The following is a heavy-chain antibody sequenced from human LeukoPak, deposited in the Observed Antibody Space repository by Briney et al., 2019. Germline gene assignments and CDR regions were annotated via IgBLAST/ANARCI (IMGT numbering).Heavy chain of an antibody. J-gene: IGHJ2*01. CDR1: GYTVTHHG. D-gene: IGHD6-19*01. V-gene: IGHV1-18*01. CDR2: ISCYNGDT. CDR3: ARDPSNTSGWYQYFDA. Sequence: ASVRVSCKASGYTVTHHGIAWIRQAPGQGLEWLGWISCYNGDTIYAQKFQGRVTLTTEKSTSTVYMELRSLTSDDTAVYYCARDPSNTSGWYQYFDAWGRGTLVSVSS.